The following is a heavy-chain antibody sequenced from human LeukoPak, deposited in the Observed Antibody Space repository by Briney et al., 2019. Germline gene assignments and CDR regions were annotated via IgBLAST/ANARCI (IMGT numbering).Heavy chain of an antibody. CDR2: IIPIFGTA. D-gene: IGHD1-26*01. V-gene: IGHV1-69*13. Sequence: SVKVSCKASGGTFSSYAISWVRQAPGQGLEWMGGIIPIFGTANYAQKFQGRVTITADESTSTAYMELSSLRAEDTAVYYCAKDDDLLVGPTTVDHWGQGTLVTVSS. J-gene: IGHJ4*02. CDR1: GGTFSSYA. CDR3: AKDDDLLVGPTTVDH.